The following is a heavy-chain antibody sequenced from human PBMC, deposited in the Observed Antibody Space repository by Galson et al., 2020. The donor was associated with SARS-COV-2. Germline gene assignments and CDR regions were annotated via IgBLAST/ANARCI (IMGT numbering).Heavy chain of an antibody. CDR1: GFTFSSYS. CDR2: ISSSSSYI. CDR3: ARVSGAWYYYDSSGYADY. D-gene: IGHD3-22*01. Sequence: TGGSLRLSCAASGFTFSSYSMNWVRQAPGKGLEWVSSISSSSSYIYYADSVKGRFTISRDNAKNSLYLQMNSLRAEDTAVYDCARVSGAWYYYDSSGYADYWGQGTLVTVSS. J-gene: IGHJ4*02. V-gene: IGHV3-21*01.